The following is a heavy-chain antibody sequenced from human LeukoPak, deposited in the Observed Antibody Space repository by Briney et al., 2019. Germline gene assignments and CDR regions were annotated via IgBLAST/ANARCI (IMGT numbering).Heavy chain of an antibody. CDR1: GSSVSGYY. CDR2: THHSGET. J-gene: IGHJ4*02. V-gene: IGHV4-59*02. Sequence: SETLSLACIVSGSSVSGYYWNWIRQSPGRGLEWIGYTHHSGETKYNPSLQSRVTMSVDSSRNHFYLNLLFLTAADTAIYFCARDPPEDRWNSFDYWGQGALVTVSS. D-gene: IGHD2-15*01. CDR3: ARDPPEDRWNSFDY.